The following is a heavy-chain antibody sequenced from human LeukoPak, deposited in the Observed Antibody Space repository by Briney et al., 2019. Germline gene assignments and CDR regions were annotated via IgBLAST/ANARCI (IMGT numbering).Heavy chain of an antibody. D-gene: IGHD6-13*01. Sequence: GGSLRLSCAASGFTFSAYTMNWVRQAPGKGLEWVSTISSSSSHIFYADSMKGRFTVSRDNAKNSLYLQMNSLRAEDTAVYYCARESGIAAALDLWGQGTLVTVSS. J-gene: IGHJ5*02. CDR3: ARESGIAAALDL. V-gene: IGHV3-21*01. CDR2: ISSSSSHI. CDR1: GFTFSAYT.